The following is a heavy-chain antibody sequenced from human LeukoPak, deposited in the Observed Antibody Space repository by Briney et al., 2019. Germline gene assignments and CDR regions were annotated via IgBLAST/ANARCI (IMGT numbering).Heavy chain of an antibody. CDR3: ARMSSGYSGLGY. CDR1: GFTFSSYS. CDR2: ISSSSSYI. V-gene: IGHV3-21*01. J-gene: IGHJ4*02. Sequence: GGSLRLSCAASGFTFSSYSMNWVRQAPGKGLEWVSSISSSSSYIYYADSVKGRFTISRGNAKNSLYLQMNSLRAEDTAVYYCARMSSGYSGLGYWGQGTLVTVSS. D-gene: IGHD3-22*01.